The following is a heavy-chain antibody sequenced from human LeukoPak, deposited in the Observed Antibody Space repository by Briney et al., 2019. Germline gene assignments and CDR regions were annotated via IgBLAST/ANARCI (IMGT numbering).Heavy chain of an antibody. J-gene: IGHJ5*02. CDR3: ARVPLSGAIIPPNWFDP. Sequence: GGSVRLSCAASGFTYRLYWMSWVRQAPGKGLEWVANIKQGGSEKYYVDSVKGRFTISRDNAKNSLYLQMNSLRAEDTAVYYCARVPLSGAIIPPNWFDPWGQGTLVTVSS. CDR2: IKQGGSEK. CDR1: GFTYRLYW. D-gene: IGHD4/OR15-4a*01. V-gene: IGHV3-7*01.